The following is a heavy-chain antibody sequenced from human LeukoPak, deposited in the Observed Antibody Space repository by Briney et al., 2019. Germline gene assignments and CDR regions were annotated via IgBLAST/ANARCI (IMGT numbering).Heavy chain of an antibody. CDR2: ISYDRGNK. Sequence: GSLRLSCAASGFTFSSYAMHWVRQAPGKGLEWVAVISYDRGNKYYADSVKGRFTISRDNSKNTLYLQMNSLRAEDTAVYYCARGMRDSSGYYYAALDYWGQGTLVTVSS. J-gene: IGHJ4*02. CDR3: ARGMRDSSGYYYAALDY. CDR1: GFTFSSYA. V-gene: IGHV3-30-3*01. D-gene: IGHD3-22*01.